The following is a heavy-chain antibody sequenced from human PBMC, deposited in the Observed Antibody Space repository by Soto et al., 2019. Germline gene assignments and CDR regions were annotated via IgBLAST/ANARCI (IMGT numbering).Heavy chain of an antibody. CDR1: SGSISSSNW. CDR3: ASRNRHEPYSSGWDDAFDI. CDR2: IYHSGST. D-gene: IGHD6-19*01. J-gene: IGHJ3*02. Sequence: SETLSLTCAVSSGSISSSNWWSWVRQPPGKGLEWIGEIYHSGSTNYNPSLKSRVTISVDKSKNQFSLKLSSVTAADTAVYYCASRNRHEPYSSGWDDAFDIWGQGTMVTVSS. V-gene: IGHV4-4*02.